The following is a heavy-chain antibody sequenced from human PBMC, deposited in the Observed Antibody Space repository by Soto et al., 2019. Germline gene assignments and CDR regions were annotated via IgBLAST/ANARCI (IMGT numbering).Heavy chain of an antibody. CDR3: ARPSYCSSTSCHDPDFDY. J-gene: IGHJ4*02. Sequence: SETLSLTCTVSGGSISSSSYYWGWIRQPPGKGLEWIGSIYYSGSTYYNPSLKSRVTISVDTSKNQFSLKLSSVTAADTAVYYCARPSYCSSTSCHDPDFDYWGQGTLVTVSS. D-gene: IGHD2-2*01. V-gene: IGHV4-39*01. CDR2: IYYSGST. CDR1: GGSISSSSYY.